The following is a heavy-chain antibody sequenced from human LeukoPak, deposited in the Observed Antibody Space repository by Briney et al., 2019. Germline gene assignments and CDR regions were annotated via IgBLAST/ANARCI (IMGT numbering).Heavy chain of an antibody. V-gene: IGHV4-4*07. D-gene: IGHD4-17*01. CDR3: ARDIVYLIDEDYG. CDR2: IYTSGST. Sequence: PSETLSLTCTVSGGSISSYYWSWIRQPAGKGLEWIGRIYTSGSTNYNPSLKSRVTISVDKSRNQFSLKLSSVTAADTAVYYCARDIVYLIDEDYGWGQGTLVTVSS. J-gene: IGHJ4*02. CDR1: GGSISSYY.